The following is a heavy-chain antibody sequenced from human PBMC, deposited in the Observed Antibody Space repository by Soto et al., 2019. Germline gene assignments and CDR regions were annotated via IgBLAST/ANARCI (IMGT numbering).Heavy chain of an antibody. CDR2: IRSKANSYAT. Sequence: VQLVESGGGLVQPGGSLKLSCAASGFTFSGSAMHWVRQASGKGLEWVGRIRSKANSYATAYAASVKGRFTISRDDSKNTAYLQMNSLKTEDTAVYYCTRSDYDFWSGYYVFDYWGQGTLVTVSS. D-gene: IGHD3-3*01. J-gene: IGHJ4*02. V-gene: IGHV3-73*01. CDR1: GFTFSGSA. CDR3: TRSDYDFWSGYYVFDY.